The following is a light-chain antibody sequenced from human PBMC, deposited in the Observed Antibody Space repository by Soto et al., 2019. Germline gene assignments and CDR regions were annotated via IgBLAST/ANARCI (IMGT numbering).Light chain of an antibody. Sequence: EVVLTQSPGTLSLSPGERATLSCRASQSVSSTYLAWYQQKPGQPPRLLIYNTSSRATGIPDRFSGSGSGTDFTLSISRLEPEDFAVYYCQQYSNSPNTFGQGTKLEIK. CDR3: QQYSNSPNT. CDR1: QSVSSTY. V-gene: IGKV3-20*01. CDR2: NTS. J-gene: IGKJ2*01.